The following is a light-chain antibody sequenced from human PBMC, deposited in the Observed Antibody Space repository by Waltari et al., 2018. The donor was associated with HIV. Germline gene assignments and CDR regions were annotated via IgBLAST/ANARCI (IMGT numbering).Light chain of an antibody. V-gene: IGLV2-14*02. CDR2: EIN. CDR3: SSYTSSSTYVV. Sequence: QSALTQPASVSGSPGQSITISCTGTSNDVGSYNLVSWYQHHPGKAPKLLIYEINKRPSGVSNRFSGSKSGNTASLTISGLQAEDEADYYCSSYTSSSTYVVFGGGTKLTVL. CDR1: SNDVGSYNL. J-gene: IGLJ2*01.